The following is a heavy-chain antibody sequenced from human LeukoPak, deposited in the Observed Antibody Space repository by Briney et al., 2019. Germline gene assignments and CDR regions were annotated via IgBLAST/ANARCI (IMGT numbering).Heavy chain of an antibody. CDR2: ISGSGGST. CDR1: GFTFSSYA. CDR3: AKQISYDSSGYYSHAFDI. V-gene: IGHV3-23*01. D-gene: IGHD3-22*01. Sequence: GGSLRLSCAASGFTFSSYAMSWVRQAPGKGLEWVSAISGSGGSTYYADSVKGRFTISRDNSKNTLYLQMNSLRAEDTAVYYCAKQISYDSSGYYSHAFDIWGQGRWSPSLQ. J-gene: IGHJ3*02.